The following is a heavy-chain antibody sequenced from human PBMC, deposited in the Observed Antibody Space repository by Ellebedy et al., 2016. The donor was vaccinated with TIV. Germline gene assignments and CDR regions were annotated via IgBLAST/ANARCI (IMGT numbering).Heavy chain of an antibody. D-gene: IGHD3-16*02. V-gene: IGHV3-48*02. J-gene: IGHJ4*02. Sequence: GESLKISXAASGFTFSSYSMNWVRQAPGKGLEWVSSISSSSSTIYYADSVKGRFTISRDNAKNPLYLQMNSLRDEDTAVYYCARGLHLGEISFFDYWGQGTLVTVSS. CDR1: GFTFSSYS. CDR2: ISSSSSTI. CDR3: ARGLHLGEISFFDY.